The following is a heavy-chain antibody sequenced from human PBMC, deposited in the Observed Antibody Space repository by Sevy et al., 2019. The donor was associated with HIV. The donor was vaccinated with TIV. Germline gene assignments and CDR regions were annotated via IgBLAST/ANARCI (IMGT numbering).Heavy chain of an antibody. CDR2: IYTSGST. CDR3: ARATERGYCSSTSCYSFDY. Sequence: SETLSLTCTVSGGSISSYYWSWIRQPAGKGLEWIGRIYTSGSTNYNPSLKSRVTMSVDTSKNQFSLKLSSVTAADTAVYYCARATERGYCSSTSCYSFDYWGRGTLVTVSS. D-gene: IGHD2-2*01. CDR1: GGSISSYY. J-gene: IGHJ4*02. V-gene: IGHV4-4*07.